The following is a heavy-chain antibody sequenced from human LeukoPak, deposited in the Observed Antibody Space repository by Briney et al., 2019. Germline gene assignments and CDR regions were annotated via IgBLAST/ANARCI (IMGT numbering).Heavy chain of an antibody. CDR3: AKDRGLWVSAHWGDS. Sequence: GGSLRLSCAASGFAFSDYAVSWVGQPPRKGLEGWSSFTGRGGNKYYTDSVKGRFTISTHNSKTTLFLQMTNLRAEDTAVYYCAKDRGLWVSAHWGDSWGRGTLVTVSS. CDR1: GFAFSDYA. V-gene: IGHV3-23*01. D-gene: IGHD7-27*01. J-gene: IGHJ4*02. CDR2: FTGRGGNK.